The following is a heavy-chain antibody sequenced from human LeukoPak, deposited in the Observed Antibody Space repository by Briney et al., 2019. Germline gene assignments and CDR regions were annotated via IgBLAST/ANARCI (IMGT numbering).Heavy chain of an antibody. Sequence: GGSLRLSCAASGFSVSSYYMNWVRQAPGKGLEWVSVIYSGDSTYNAASVKGRLTIFPDSSNNKMYPQMNNLRAEDHAVYYCAGDATSFALVIVPDYWGQGTLVTVSS. V-gene: IGHV3-53*01. CDR1: GFSVSSYY. J-gene: IGHJ4*02. CDR3: AGDATSFALVIVPDY. D-gene: IGHD3/OR15-3a*01. CDR2: IYSGDST.